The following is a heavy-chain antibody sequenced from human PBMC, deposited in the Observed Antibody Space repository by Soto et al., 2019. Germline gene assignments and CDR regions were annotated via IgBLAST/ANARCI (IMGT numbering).Heavy chain of an antibody. CDR2: ISSSGSTI. CDR3: ARAVHWKYYYGSGSYRDRANRAYYMDV. J-gene: IGHJ6*03. V-gene: IGHV3-11*01. CDR1: GFTFSDYY. Sequence: QVQLVESGGGLVKPGGSLRLSCAASGFTFSDYYMSWIRQAPGKGLEWVSYISSSGSTIYYADSVKGRFTISRDNANNSLYLQMNSLRAEDTAVYYCARAVHWKYYYGSGSYRDRANRAYYMDVWGKGTTVTVSS. D-gene: IGHD3-10*01.